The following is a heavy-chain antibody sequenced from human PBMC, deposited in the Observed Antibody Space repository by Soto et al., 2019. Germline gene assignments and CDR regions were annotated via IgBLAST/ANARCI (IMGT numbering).Heavy chain of an antibody. CDR2: VSWDSVST. V-gene: IGHV3-43*01. J-gene: IGHJ6*02. Sequence: EVQLVESGGVVVQPGESLRLSCEASGFTFDDYTMHWVRQAPGKGLEWVSLVSWDSVSTYYADSVKGRFTISRDNSKNSLDLLMNSVKTEDTALYYCTKASEVNPTYGMDVWGLGTTVTVSS. CDR1: GFTFDDYT. D-gene: IGHD3-22*01. CDR3: TKASEVNPTYGMDV.